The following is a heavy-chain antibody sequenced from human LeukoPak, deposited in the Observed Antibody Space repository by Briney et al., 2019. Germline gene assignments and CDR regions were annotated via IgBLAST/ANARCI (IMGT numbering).Heavy chain of an antibody. V-gene: IGHV3-30*18. D-gene: IGHD3-22*01. CDR2: ISYDGSNK. CDR1: GFTFSSYG. Sequence: GRSLRLSCAASGFTFSSYGMHWVRQALGKGLEWVAVISYDGSNKYYADSVKGRFTISRDNSKNTLYLQMNSLRAEDTAVYYCAKDSGTMIVVPYAFDIWGQGTMVTVSS. CDR3: AKDSGTMIVVPYAFDI. J-gene: IGHJ3*02.